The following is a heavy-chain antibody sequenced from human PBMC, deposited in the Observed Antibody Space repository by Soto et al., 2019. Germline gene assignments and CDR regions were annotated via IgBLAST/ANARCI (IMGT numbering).Heavy chain of an antibody. CDR2: IYYSGST. Sequence: PSETLSLTCTVSGGSISSYYWSWIRQPPGKGLEWIGYIYYSGSTNYNPSLKSRVTISVDTSKNQFSLKLSSVTAADTAVYYCARTSSGSYRIDYWGQGTLVTSPQ. CDR3: ARTSSGSYRIDY. J-gene: IGHJ4*02. V-gene: IGHV4-59*01. CDR1: GGSISSYY. D-gene: IGHD1-26*01.